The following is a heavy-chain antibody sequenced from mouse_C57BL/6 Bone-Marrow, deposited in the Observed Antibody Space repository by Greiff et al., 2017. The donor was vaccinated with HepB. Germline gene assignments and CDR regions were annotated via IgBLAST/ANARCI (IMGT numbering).Heavy chain of an antibody. CDR2: INPSSGYT. Sequence: QVHVKQSGAELARPGASVKMSCKASGYTFTSYTMHWVKQRPGQGLEWIGYINPSSGYTKYNQKFKDKATLTADKSSSTAYMQLSSLTSEDSAVYYCARFITTVPWYFDVWGTGTTVTVSS. CDR1: GYTFTSYT. V-gene: IGHV1-4*01. J-gene: IGHJ1*03. CDR3: ARFITTVPWYFDV. D-gene: IGHD1-1*01.